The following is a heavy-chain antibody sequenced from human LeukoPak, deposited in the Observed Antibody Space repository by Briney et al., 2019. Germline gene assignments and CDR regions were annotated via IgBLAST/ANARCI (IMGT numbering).Heavy chain of an antibody. CDR3: ARDKRLLVRWGFDP. CDR1: GDSISSSNW. D-gene: IGHD3-10*01. J-gene: IGHJ5*02. Sequence: SETLSLTCAVSGDSISSSNWWSWVRQPPGKGLEWIGEIYHSGSTNYNPSLKSRVTISVDKSKNQFSLKLSSVTAADTAVYYCARDKRLLVRWGFDPWGQGTLVTVSS. V-gene: IGHV4-4*02. CDR2: IYHSGST.